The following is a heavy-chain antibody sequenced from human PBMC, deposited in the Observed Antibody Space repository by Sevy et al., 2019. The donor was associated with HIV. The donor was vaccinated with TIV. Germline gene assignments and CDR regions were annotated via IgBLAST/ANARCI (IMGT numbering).Heavy chain of an antibody. V-gene: IGHV1-18*01. J-gene: IGHJ6*02. CDR3: ARDDIVVVVAATLRRPRGYYYGMDV. D-gene: IGHD2-15*01. CDR1: GYTFTSHG. Sequence: ASVKVSCKASGYTFTSHGISWVRQAPGQGLEWMGWISAYNGNTNYAQKLQGRVTMTTDTSTSTAYMELRSLRSDDTAVYYCARDDIVVVVAATLRRPRGYYYGMDVWGQGTTVTVSS. CDR2: ISAYNGNT.